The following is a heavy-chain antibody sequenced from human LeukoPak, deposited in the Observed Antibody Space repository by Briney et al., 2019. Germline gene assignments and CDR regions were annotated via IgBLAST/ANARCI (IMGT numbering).Heavy chain of an antibody. J-gene: IGHJ4*02. D-gene: IGHD5-18*01. CDR3: AKDRDTAIDY. Sequence: PGGSLGLSCAASGFTFSSYGMHWVRQAPGKGLEWVAVISYDGSNKYYADSVKGRFTISRDNSKNTLYLQMNSLRAEDTAVYYCAKDRDTAIDYWGQGTLVTVSS. CDR1: GFTFSSYG. V-gene: IGHV3-30*18. CDR2: ISYDGSNK.